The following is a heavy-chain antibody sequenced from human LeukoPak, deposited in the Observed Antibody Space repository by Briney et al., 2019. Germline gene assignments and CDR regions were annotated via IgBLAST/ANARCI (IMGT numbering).Heavy chain of an antibody. CDR3: ATWGFGELLSVADSNY. CDR1: GYSFTSYW. D-gene: IGHD3-10*01. V-gene: IGHV5-51*01. Sequence: GESLKISCKGSGYSFTSYWIGWVRQMPGKGLGWMGIIYPGDSDTRYSPSFQGQVTISADKSISTAYLQWSSLKASDTAMYYCATWGFGELLSVADSNYWGQGTLVTVSS. J-gene: IGHJ4*02. CDR2: IYPGDSDT.